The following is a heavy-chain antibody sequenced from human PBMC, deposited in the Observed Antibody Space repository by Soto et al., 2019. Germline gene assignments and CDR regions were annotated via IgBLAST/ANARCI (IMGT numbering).Heavy chain of an antibody. Sequence: GSSVQVSCXASGYTFASYGISWVRQATAQGPEWMGWISPYNGNTKNSQKRQRRVTMTTDRATSTAYMELRSLRSDDTAVYYCTTDGGIKRTLYYCDYWGQRTLVTVSS. CDR2: ISPYNGNT. CDR3: TTDGGIKRTLYYCDY. J-gene: IGHJ4*02. CDR1: GYTFASYG. V-gene: IGHV1-18*01. D-gene: IGHD1-26*01.